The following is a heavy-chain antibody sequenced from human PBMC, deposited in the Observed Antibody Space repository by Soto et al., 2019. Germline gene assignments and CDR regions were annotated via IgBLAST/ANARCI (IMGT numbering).Heavy chain of an antibody. D-gene: IGHD2-2*01. J-gene: IGHJ4*02. CDR2: IYHSGST. CDR1: GGSIGSSNW. Sequence: QVQLQESGPGLVKPSGTLSLTCAVSGGSIGSSNWWSWVRQPPGKGLEWIGEIYHSGSTNYNPSLMSRVTISVDKSKNQFSLRLSSVTAADTAVYYCARVWRDVVVPAAGFDYWGQGTLVTVSS. V-gene: IGHV4-4*02. CDR3: ARVWRDVVVPAAGFDY.